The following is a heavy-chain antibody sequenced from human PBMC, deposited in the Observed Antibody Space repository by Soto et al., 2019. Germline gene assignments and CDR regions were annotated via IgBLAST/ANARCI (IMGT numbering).Heavy chain of an antibody. CDR3: GRDRRFGNGYILGFDS. V-gene: IGHV3-30-3*01. Sequence: QVQLVESGGGVVQPGRSLRLSCAAAGFTFSSYAMHWVRQAPGKGLEWVAVISFDGSNEYYADSVKDRLTIYRDNSKNTLYVLMNSLRAEDTAVYYCGRDRRFGNGYILGFDSWGQGTPVTVAS. CDR2: ISFDGSNE. D-gene: IGHD3-10*01. CDR1: GFTFSSYA. J-gene: IGHJ4*02.